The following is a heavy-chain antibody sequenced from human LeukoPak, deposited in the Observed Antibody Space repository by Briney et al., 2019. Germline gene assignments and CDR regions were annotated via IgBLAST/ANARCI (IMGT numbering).Heavy chain of an antibody. V-gene: IGHV3-23*01. CDR2: ISGSGGST. CDR1: GFTFSSYA. Sequence: PGASLRLSCAASGFTFSSYAMSWVRQAPGKGLEWVSAISGSGGSTYYADSVKGRFTISRDSSKNTLYLQMNSLRAEDTAVYYCAKSRIDRAGTSGYFDYWGQGTLVTVSS. J-gene: IGHJ4*02. CDR3: AKSRIDRAGTSGYFDY. D-gene: IGHD3-10*01.